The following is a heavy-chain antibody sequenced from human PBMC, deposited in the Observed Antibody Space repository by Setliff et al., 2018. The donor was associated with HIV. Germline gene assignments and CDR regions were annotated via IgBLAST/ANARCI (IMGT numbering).Heavy chain of an antibody. CDR2: INPGGGST. CDR3: ARDLWYSSSWSRDYYGMDV. D-gene: IGHD6-13*01. V-gene: IGHV1-46*01. Sequence: ASVKVSCKASGYTFTSYYMHWVRQAPGQGLEWMGIINPGGGSTSYAQKFQGRVTMTRDTSTSTVYMELSSLRSEDTAVYYCARDLWYSSSWSRDYYGMDVWGQGTTVTVSS. CDR1: GYTFTSYY. J-gene: IGHJ6*02.